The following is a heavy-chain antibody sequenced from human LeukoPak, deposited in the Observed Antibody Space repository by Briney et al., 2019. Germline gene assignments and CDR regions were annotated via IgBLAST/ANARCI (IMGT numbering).Heavy chain of an antibody. CDR3: ARRGYCSNTSCRPGSWFDP. Sequence: SETLSLTCAVYGGSFSGYYWSWIRQPPGKGLEWIGEINHSGSTNYNPSLKSRVTISVDTSKNQFSLKLSSVTAADTAVYYCARRGYCSNTSCRPGSWFDPWGQGTLVTVSS. CDR2: INHSGST. V-gene: IGHV4-34*01. CDR1: GGSFSGYY. J-gene: IGHJ5*02. D-gene: IGHD2-2*01.